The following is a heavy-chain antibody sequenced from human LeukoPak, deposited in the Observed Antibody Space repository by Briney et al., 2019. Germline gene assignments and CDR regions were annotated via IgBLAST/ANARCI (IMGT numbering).Heavy chain of an antibody. CDR3: ARVVAADRFDY. Sequence: SETLCLTCTVSGGSISSGGDYWGWIRHHPGKGLECNEYIYYSESTYYNPYLKSRVTISVDTSKNQFSLKLSSVTAADTAVYYCARVVAADRFDYWGQKTLVTVSS. CDR2: IYYSEST. V-gene: IGHV4-31*03. CDR1: GGSISSGGDY. J-gene: IGHJ4*02. D-gene: IGHD2-2*01.